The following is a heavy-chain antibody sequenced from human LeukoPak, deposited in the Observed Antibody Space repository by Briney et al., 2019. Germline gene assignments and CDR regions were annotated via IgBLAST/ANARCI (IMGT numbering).Heavy chain of an antibody. Sequence: SVKVSCKASGGTFSSYAISWVRQASGQGLEWMGRIIPILGIANYAQKFQGRVTITADKSTSTAYMELSSLRSEDTAVYYCAAGILTGYYHYYYYYGMDVWGQGTTVTVSS. CDR2: IIPILGIA. CDR1: GGTFSSYA. CDR3: AAGILTGYYHYYYYYGMDV. D-gene: IGHD3-9*01. J-gene: IGHJ6*02. V-gene: IGHV1-69*04.